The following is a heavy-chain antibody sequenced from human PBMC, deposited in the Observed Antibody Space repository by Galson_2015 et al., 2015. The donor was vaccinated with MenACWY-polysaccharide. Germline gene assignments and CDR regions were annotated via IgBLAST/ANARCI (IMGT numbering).Heavy chain of an antibody. CDR2: IRTEGDTT. CDR3: VRDMMPRSTDAFEI. CDR1: GFRFRTYR. Sequence: SLRLSCAGSGFRFRTYRMNWVRQAPGEGLEWVSYIRTEGDTTHYADSVKGRFTVARDNAKDSMYLQMNSLRDEDTAIYYCVRDMMPRSTDAFEIWGQGTMVTVSS. D-gene: IGHD3-16*01. J-gene: IGHJ3*02. V-gene: IGHV3-48*02.